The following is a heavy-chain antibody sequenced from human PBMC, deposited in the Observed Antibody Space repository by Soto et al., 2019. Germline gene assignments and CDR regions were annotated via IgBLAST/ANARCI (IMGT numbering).Heavy chain of an antibody. CDR3: VMVDNYVTPTPQDV. J-gene: IGHJ6*02. V-gene: IGHV1-18*01. Sequence: QVQLVQSGDEVKKPGASVKVSCKAAGYIFVNYSIAWVRQAPGQGLEWMGWISPYTGNTHSATKVQGRLTMTTDTATSTAYMDLGSLTPDDTAVYYCVMVDNYVTPTPQDVWGQGTTVTVSS. CDR2: ISPYTGNT. D-gene: IGHD3-16*01. CDR1: GYIFVNYS.